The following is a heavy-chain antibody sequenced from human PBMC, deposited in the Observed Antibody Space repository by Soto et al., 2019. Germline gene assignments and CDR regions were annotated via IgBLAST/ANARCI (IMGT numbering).Heavy chain of an antibody. CDR3: ARTWGDYSNYGANYYGMDV. V-gene: IGHV3-13*01. J-gene: IGHJ6*02. D-gene: IGHD4-4*01. CDR2: VGTAGDT. Sequence: GGSLRLSCAASGFTFSSYDMHWVRQATGKGLEWVSAVGTAGDTYYPGSVKGRFTISRENAKNSLYLQMNSLRAEDTAVYYCARTWGDYSNYGANYYGMDVWGQGTTVTVSS. CDR1: GFTFSSYD.